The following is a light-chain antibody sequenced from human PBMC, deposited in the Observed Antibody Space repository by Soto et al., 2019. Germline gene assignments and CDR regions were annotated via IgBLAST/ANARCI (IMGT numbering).Light chain of an antibody. CDR3: SSYAGSSNV. CDR1: SSDVGGYNY. J-gene: IGLJ1*01. V-gene: IGLV2-8*01. CDR2: EVN. Sequence: QSVLTQPPSASVSPGQSVAISCTGTSSDVGGYNYVSCYQQHPGKAPKLMIYEVNKRPSGVPDRFSGSKSGNTASLTVSGLQAEDEADYYCSSYAGSSNVFGTGTKVTVL.